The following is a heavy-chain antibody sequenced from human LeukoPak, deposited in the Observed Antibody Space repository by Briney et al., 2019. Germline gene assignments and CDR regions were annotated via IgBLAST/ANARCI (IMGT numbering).Heavy chain of an antibody. V-gene: IGHV3-11*01. Sequence: GGSLRLSCAASGFTFSDFYMSWIRQAPGKGLEWVSYISSSGSTIYYADSVKGRFTISRDNAKNSLYLQMNSLRAEDTAVYYCARTSIAVASIDYWGQGTLVTVSS. CDR3: ARTSIAVASIDY. D-gene: IGHD6-19*01. CDR2: ISSSGSTI. CDR1: GFTFSDFY. J-gene: IGHJ4*02.